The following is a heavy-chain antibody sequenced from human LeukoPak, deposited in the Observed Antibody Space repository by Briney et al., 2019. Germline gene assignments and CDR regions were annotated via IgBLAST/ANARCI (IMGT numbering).Heavy chain of an antibody. CDR1: GFTFDDYA. CDR2: ISWNSGSI. D-gene: IGHD3-10*01. V-gene: IGHV3-9*03. Sequence: PGRSLRLSCAASGFTFDDYAMHWVRQAPGKGLEWVSGISWNSGSIGYADSVKGRFTISRDNAKNSLYLQMNSLRAEDMALYYCAKDKGARVRGVYDFDIWGQGTMVSVSS. J-gene: IGHJ3*02. CDR3: AKDKGARVRGVYDFDI.